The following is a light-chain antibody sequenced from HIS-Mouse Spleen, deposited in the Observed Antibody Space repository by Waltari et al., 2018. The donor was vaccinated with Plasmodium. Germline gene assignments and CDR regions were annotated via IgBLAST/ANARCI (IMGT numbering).Light chain of an antibody. CDR3: CSYGGSYTWV. CDR1: SSDGGGYNY. V-gene: IGLV2-11*01. J-gene: IGLJ2*01. CDR2: DVS. Sequence: QPALTQPRSVSGSPGQSVTISCPGTSSDGGGYNYVSWYQQHPGKAPKLMIYDVSKRPSGVPDRLSGSKSGNTAALTIAGLQAEDEADYYCCSYGGSYTWVFGGGTKLTVL.